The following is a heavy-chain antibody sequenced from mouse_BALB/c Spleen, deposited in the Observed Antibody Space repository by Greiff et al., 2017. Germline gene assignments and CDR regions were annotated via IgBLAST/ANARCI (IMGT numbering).Heavy chain of an antibody. J-gene: IGHJ2*01. D-gene: IGHD1-1*01. CDR2: IAPGSGST. Sequence: DLVKPGASVKMSCKASGYTFTSYWMNWVKQRPGQGLEWIGRIAPGSGSTYYNEMFKGKATLTVDTSSSTAYIQLSSLSSEDSSVYFCARIGYYGSSLYFDYWGQGTTLTVSA. V-gene: IGHV1S41*01. CDR3: ARIGYYGSSLYFDY. CDR1: GYTFTSYW.